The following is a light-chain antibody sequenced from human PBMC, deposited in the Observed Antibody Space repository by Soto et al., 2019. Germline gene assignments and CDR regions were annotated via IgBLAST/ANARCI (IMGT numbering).Light chain of an antibody. V-gene: IGKV1-5*01. CDR2: DAS. CDR1: QSFSSW. J-gene: IGKJ1*01. Sequence: DIQMTQSPSTLSASVGDRVTITCRASQSFSSWLAWYQQKPGKAPKLLIYDASSLQIGVPSRFSGSGSGTEFTLTISSLQPDAFATYYCHQYNSFPTFGQVTKVDSK. CDR3: HQYNSFPT.